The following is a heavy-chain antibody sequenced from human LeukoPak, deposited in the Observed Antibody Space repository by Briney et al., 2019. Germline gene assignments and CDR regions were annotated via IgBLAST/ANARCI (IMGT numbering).Heavy chain of an antibody. CDR1: GFTFSSYG. V-gene: IGHV3-33*01. CDR2: IWYDGSNK. J-gene: IGHJ3*02. CDR3: ARASGGGSPYDAFDI. Sequence: GGSLRLSCAASGFTFSSYGMHWVRQAPGKGLEWVAVIWYDGSNKYYADSVKGRFTISRDNSKNTLYLQMNSLRAEDTAVYYCARASGGGSPYDAFDIWGQGTMVTVSS. D-gene: IGHD2-15*01.